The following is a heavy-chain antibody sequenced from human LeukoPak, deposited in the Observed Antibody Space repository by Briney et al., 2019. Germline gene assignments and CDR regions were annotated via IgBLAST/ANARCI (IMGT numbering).Heavy chain of an antibody. D-gene: IGHD3-3*01. CDR3: ARDRSDSIFGVVTQDY. CDR2: ISAYNGNT. Sequence: GASVKVSCKASGYTFTSYGISWVRQAPGQGLEWMGWISAYNGNTNYVQKLQGRVTMTTDTSTSTAYMELRSLRSDDTAVYYCARDRSDSIFGVVTQDYWGQGTLVTVSS. CDR1: GYTFTSYG. J-gene: IGHJ4*02. V-gene: IGHV1-18*01.